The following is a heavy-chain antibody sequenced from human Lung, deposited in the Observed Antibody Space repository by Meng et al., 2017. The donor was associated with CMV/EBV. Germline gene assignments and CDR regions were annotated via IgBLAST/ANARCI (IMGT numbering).Heavy chain of an antibody. CDR1: GDTFISYA. Sequence: SVXVSXKASGDTFISYAISWVRQAPGQGLEWMGGIIPIFGTAKYAQKLQGRVTITTDESTSTAYMELSSLRSEDTAVYYCARADIVVVPAASGGAYYYYGMDVWXQRTTVTVSS. CDR2: IIPIFGTA. D-gene: IGHD2-2*01. CDR3: ARADIVVVPAASGGAYYYYGMDV. V-gene: IGHV1-69*05. J-gene: IGHJ6*02.